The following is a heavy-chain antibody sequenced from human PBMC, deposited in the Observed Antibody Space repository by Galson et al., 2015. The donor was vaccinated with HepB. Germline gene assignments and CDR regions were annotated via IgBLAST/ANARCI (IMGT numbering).Heavy chain of an antibody. CDR2: INPRDGST. Sequence: SVKVSCKASGYTFTSYFMHWVRQAPGQGLEWMGIINPRDGSTGYAQKFQGRDTMTRDTSTSTVYMELSSLRSEDTAVYYCARRQCSSSRCYSNWFDPWGQGTLVTVSS. D-gene: IGHD2-2*01. J-gene: IGHJ5*02. CDR1: GYTFTSYF. V-gene: IGHV1-46*01. CDR3: ARRQCSSSRCYSNWFDP.